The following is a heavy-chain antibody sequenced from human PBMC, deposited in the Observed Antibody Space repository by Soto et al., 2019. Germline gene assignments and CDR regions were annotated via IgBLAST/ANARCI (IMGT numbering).Heavy chain of an antibody. CDR1: GGTFSSYA. J-gene: IGHJ3*02. CDR2: IIPIFGTA. V-gene: IGHV1-69*12. Sequence: QVQLVQSGAEVKKPGSSVKVSCKASGGTFSSYAISWVRQAPGQGLEWMGGIIPIFGTANYAQKFQGRVTITADESTSTAYMELSSLRSEDTAVYYCARLIVLVPAALDAFDIWGQGTMVTVSS. CDR3: ARLIVLVPAALDAFDI. D-gene: IGHD2-2*01.